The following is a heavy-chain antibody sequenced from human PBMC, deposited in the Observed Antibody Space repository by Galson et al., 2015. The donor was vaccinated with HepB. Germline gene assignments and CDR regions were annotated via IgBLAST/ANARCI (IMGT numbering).Heavy chain of an antibody. J-gene: IGHJ4*02. V-gene: IGHV3-21*01. Sequence: SLRLSCAASGFTFSSYSMNWVRQAPGKGLEWVSSISSSSSYIYYADSVKGRFTISRDNAKNSLYLQMNSLRAEDTAVYYCANGESYSGPFDYWGREPWSPSPQ. CDR2: ISSSSSYI. D-gene: IGHD3-10*01. CDR3: ANGESYSGPFDY. CDR1: GFTFSSYS.